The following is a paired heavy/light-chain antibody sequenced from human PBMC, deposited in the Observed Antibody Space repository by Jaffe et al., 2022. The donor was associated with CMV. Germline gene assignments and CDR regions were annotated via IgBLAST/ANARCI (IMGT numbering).Light chain of an antibody. CDR1: SSDVGSYNF. CDR3: ISYTSTSTPWV. J-gene: IGLJ3*02. CDR2: NVS. V-gene: IGLV2-14*03. Sequence: QSALTQPASVSGSPGQSITISCTGTSSDVGSYNFVSWYQQHPGKAPKLMIYNVSDRPSGVSNRFSGSKSGNTASLTISGLQAEDEADYYCISYTSTSTPWVFGGGTKLTVL.
Heavy chain of an antibody. Sequence: EVQLAESGGGLVQPGGSLRLSCAASGFAFSTYWMHWVRQAPGKGLVWVSRINIDGSGTTYADSVKGRFTISRDNAKNTLYLQMNSLRAEDTAVYYCARDVGYDRSFDYWGQGTLVTVSS. CDR1: GFAFSTYW. V-gene: IGHV3-74*03. CDR2: INIDGSGT. CDR3: ARDVGYDRSFDY. J-gene: IGHJ4*02. D-gene: IGHD5-12*01.